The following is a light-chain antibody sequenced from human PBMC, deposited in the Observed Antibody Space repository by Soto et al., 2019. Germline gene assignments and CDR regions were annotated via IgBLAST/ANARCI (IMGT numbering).Light chain of an antibody. CDR1: QGISNY. CDR2: AAS. J-gene: IGKJ5*01. Sequence: DIQMTQSPSSLSASVGDRVTITCRASQGISNYLAWYQQKPGKVPKLLIYAASTLQSGVPSRFSGSGSGTDFTLNISDLQPEDFGTYYCQQANSLSITFGQGTRLEIK. V-gene: IGKV1-27*01. CDR3: QQANSLSIT.